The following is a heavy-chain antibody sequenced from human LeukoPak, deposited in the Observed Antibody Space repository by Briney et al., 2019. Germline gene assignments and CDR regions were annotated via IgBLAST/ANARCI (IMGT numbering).Heavy chain of an antibody. CDR2: IYYSGSS. Sequence: SETLSLTCTVSGASMSGFFWTWIRQPPGRALEWIGSIYYSGSSAKYNPSLKSRVTISVDTSKSQFSLNLNSATAADTAVYYCARTSRHFYGSGTNLTPWPAGMDVWGQGTTVTVSS. J-gene: IGHJ6*02. D-gene: IGHD3-10*01. V-gene: IGHV4-59*01. CDR3: ARTSRHFYGSGTNLTPWPAGMDV. CDR1: GASMSGFF.